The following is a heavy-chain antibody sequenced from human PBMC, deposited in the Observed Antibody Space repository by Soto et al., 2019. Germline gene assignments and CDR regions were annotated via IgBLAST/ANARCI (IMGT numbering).Heavy chain of an antibody. D-gene: IGHD1-26*01. CDR3: ARGVGGATNKIDF. J-gene: IGHJ4*01. CDR2: INPSDGST. V-gene: IGHV1-46*01. Sequence: ASVKVSCKASGYSFTSYYVHWVREAPGEGLEWMGMINPSDGSTYYAQRFQPRVTMTRDTSTTTVFMEMSGLRSEDTAVYYCARGVGGATNKIDFGGQGPRSTVP. CDR1: GYSFTSYY.